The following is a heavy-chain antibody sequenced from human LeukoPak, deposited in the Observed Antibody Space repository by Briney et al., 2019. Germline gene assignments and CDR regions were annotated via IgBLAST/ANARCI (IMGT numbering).Heavy chain of an antibody. CDR1: GFTFSSYA. V-gene: IGHV3-30-3*01. Sequence: GGSLRLSCAASGFTFSSYAMHWVRQAPGKGLEWVAVISYDGSNKYYADSVKGRFTISRDNSKNTLYLQMNSLRAEDTAVYYCARDGVGGDFDCWGQGTLVTVSS. J-gene: IGHJ4*02. D-gene: IGHD3-3*01. CDR2: ISYDGSNK. CDR3: ARDGVGGDFDC.